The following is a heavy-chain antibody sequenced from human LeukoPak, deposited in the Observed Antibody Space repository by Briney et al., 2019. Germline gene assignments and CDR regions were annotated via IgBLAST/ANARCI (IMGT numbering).Heavy chain of an antibody. V-gene: IGHV3-21*01. D-gene: IGHD1-7*01. CDR2: IDSSSSYI. J-gene: IGHJ3*02. CDR3: ARPDITGTMGYGAFDI. Sequence: PGGSLRLSCAASGFTFSSYSINWVRQAPGKGLEWVSSIDSSSSYIYYADSVKGRFTISRDNAKNSLFLQMNSLRVEDTAVYYCARPDITGTMGYGAFDIWGQGTRVTVSS. CDR1: GFTFSSYS.